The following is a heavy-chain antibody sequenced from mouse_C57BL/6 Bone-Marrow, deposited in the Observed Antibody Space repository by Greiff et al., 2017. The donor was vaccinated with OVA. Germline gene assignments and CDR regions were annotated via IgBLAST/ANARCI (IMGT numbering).Heavy chain of an antibody. CDR3: ERSVLLPWCIDV. CDR2: IDPSDSYT. J-gene: IGHJ1*03. V-gene: IGHV1-59*01. Sequence: QVQLQQSGAELVRPGTSVKLSCKASGYTFTSYWMHWVKQRPGQGLEWIGVIDPSDSYTNYNQKFKGKATLTVDTSSSTAYMQLSSLTSEDSAVYYCERSVLLPWCIDVWGTGTTVTVSA. D-gene: IGHD2-10*01. CDR1: GYTFTSYW.